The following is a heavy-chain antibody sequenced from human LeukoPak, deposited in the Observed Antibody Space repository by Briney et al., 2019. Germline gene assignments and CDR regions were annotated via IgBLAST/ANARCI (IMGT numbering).Heavy chain of an antibody. CDR3: ARGRWYSSGWYFDY. CDR1: GGSISSSNW. CDR2: IYHSGST. J-gene: IGHJ4*02. Sequence: SGTLSLTCAVSGGSISSSNWWSWVRQPPGKGLEWIGEIYHSGSTNYNPSLKSRVTISVDKSKNQFSLKLSSVTAADTAAYYCARGRWYSSGWYFDYWGQGTLVTVSS. D-gene: IGHD6-19*01. V-gene: IGHV4-4*02.